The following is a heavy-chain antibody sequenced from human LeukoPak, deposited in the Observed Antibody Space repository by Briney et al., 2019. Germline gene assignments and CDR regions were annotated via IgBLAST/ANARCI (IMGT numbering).Heavy chain of an antibody. CDR3: ARVASSGGIFDY. D-gene: IGHD6-13*01. V-gene: IGHV3-21*01. Sequence: GGSLRLSCAASGFTFSSYSMNWVRQAPGKGLEWVSVISSSSAFIYYADSVKGRFTISRDNAKNSLYLQMNSLRAEDTAVYYCARVASSGGIFDYWGQGTLVTVSS. J-gene: IGHJ4*02. CDR2: ISSSSAFI. CDR1: GFTFSSYS.